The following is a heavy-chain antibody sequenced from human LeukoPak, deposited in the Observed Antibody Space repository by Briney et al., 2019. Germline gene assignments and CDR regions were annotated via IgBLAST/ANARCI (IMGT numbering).Heavy chain of an antibody. J-gene: IGHJ3*02. Sequence: KPSETLSLTCTVSGGSISSSSYYCGLIRQPPGKWLKWIGSIYYSGSTYYNPSLKSRVTISVDTSKNQFSLKLSSVTAADTAVYYCARPSTDYVWGSYRTGAFDIWGQGTMVTVSS. D-gene: IGHD3-16*02. CDR3: ARPSTDYVWGSYRTGAFDI. CDR2: IYYSGST. V-gene: IGHV4-39*01. CDR1: GGSISSSSYY.